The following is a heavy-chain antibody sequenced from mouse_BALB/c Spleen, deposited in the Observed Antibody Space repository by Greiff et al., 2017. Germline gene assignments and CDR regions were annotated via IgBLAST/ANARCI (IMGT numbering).Heavy chain of an antibody. V-gene: IGHV5-6-3*01. CDR1: GFTFSSYG. CDR2: INSNGGST. Sequence: EVQLQQSGGGLVQPGGSLKLSCAASGFTFSSYGMSWVRQTPDKRLELVATINSNGGSTYYPDSVKGRFTISRDNAKNTLYLQMSSLKSEDTAMYYCAREGGFYYGSSHYFDYWGQGTTLTVSS. J-gene: IGHJ2*01. D-gene: IGHD1-1*01. CDR3: AREGGFYYGSSHYFDY.